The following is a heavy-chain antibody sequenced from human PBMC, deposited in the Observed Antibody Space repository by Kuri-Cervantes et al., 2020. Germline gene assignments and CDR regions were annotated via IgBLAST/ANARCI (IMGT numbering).Heavy chain of an antibody. CDR2: IKQDGSEK. D-gene: IGHD3-10*01. V-gene: IGHV3-7*01. CDR1: GFTFSSYR. Sequence: GGSLRLSCAASGFTFSSYRMSWVRQAPGKGLEWVANIKQDGSEKYYVDSVKGRFTISRDNAKNSLYLQMNSLRAEDTAVYYCAREDGTMVRGLYYFDYWGQGTLVTVSS. J-gene: IGHJ4*02. CDR3: AREDGTMVRGLYYFDY.